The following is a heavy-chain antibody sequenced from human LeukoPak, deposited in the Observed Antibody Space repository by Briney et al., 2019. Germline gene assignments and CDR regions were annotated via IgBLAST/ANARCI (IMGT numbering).Heavy chain of an antibody. J-gene: IGHJ6*04. CDR1: GFTFSSYE. D-gene: IGHD3-22*01. Sequence: GGSLRLSCAASGFTFSSYEMNWVRQAPGKGLEWVSYISSSGSTIYYADSVKGRFTISRDNAKNSLYLQMNSLRAEDTSVYYCAELGITMNVGVWGKGTMVTISS. V-gene: IGHV3-48*03. CDR2: ISSSGSTI. CDR3: AELGITMNVGV.